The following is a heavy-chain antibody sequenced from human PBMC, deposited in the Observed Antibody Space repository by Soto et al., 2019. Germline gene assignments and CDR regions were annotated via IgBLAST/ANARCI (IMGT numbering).Heavy chain of an antibody. CDR1: GYTFTSYG. Sequence: ASVKVSCKASGYTFTSYGISWVRQAPGQGLEWIGWISAYNGNTNYAQKLQGRVTMTTDTSTSTAYMELRSLRSDDTAVYYCARVMSGDFWSGYYSGGGYYYYYMDVWGKGTTVTVSS. CDR2: ISAYNGNT. D-gene: IGHD3-3*01. CDR3: ARVMSGDFWSGYYSGGGYYYYYMDV. J-gene: IGHJ6*03. V-gene: IGHV1-18*01.